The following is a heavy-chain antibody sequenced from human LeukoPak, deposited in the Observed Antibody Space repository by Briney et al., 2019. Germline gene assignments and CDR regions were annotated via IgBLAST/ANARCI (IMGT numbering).Heavy chain of an antibody. D-gene: IGHD3-22*01. CDR2: ISSSSSYI. V-gene: IGHV3-21*01. CDR1: GLTFSSYW. Sequence: PGGSLRLSCAASGLTFSSYWMSWVRQAPGKGLEWVSSISSSSSYIYYADSVQGRFTISRDNAKNPLYLQMNSLTAEDTAVYYCAREGSPYYYDSSGSRLLAFDIWGQGTMVTVSS. J-gene: IGHJ3*02. CDR3: AREGSPYYYDSSGSRLLAFDI.